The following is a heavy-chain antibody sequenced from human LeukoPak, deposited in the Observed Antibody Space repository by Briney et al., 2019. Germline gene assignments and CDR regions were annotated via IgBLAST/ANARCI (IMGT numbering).Heavy chain of an antibody. CDR3: ARDLSGSYSDAFDI. CDR1: GYTFTGYY. Sequence: VASVKVSCKASGYTFTGYYMYWVRQAPGQGLEWMGWINPNSVDTSYAQKFQGRVTMTRDTSISTAYMELSRLRSDDTAVYYCARDLSGSYSDAFDIWGQGTKVTVSS. D-gene: IGHD1-26*01. CDR2: INPNSVDT. V-gene: IGHV1-2*02. J-gene: IGHJ3*02.